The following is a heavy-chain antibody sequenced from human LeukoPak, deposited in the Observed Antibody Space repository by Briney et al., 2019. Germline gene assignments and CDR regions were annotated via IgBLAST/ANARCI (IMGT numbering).Heavy chain of an antibody. CDR1: GFTFSSYG. CDR2: ISYDGSNK. J-gene: IGHJ4*02. V-gene: IGHV3-30*03. Sequence: GGSLRLSCAASGFTFSSYGMHWVRQAPGKGLEWVAVISYDGSNKYYADSVKGRFTISRDNSKNTLYLQMNSLRAEDTAVYYCARAPLNADYYDSSGYYLPLYWGQGTLVTVSS. CDR3: ARAPLNADYYDSSGYYLPLY. D-gene: IGHD3-22*01.